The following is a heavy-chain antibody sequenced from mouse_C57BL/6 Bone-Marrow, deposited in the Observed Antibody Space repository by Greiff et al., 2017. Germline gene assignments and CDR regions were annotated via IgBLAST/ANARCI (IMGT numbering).Heavy chain of an antibody. V-gene: IGHV1-74*01. Sequence: QVQLKESGAELVKPGASVKVSCKASGYTFTSYWMHWVKQRPGQGLEWIGRIHPSDSDTNYNQKFKGKATLTVDKSSSTAYMQLSSLTSEDSAVYYCAIGRDGGSSYWFAYWGQGTLVTVSA. J-gene: IGHJ3*01. CDR3: AIGRDGGSSYWFAY. D-gene: IGHD1-1*01. CDR1: GYTFTSYW. CDR2: IHPSDSDT.